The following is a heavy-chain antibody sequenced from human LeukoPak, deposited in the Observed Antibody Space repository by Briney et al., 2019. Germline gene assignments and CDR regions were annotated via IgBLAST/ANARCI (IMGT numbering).Heavy chain of an antibody. D-gene: IGHD6-13*01. Sequence: PGGSLRLSCAASGFTFSDYYMSWIRQAPGKGLEWVSYISSSGSTIYYADSVKGRFTISRDNAKNSLYLQMNSLRAEDTAVYYCARVIAAAGPDAFDIWGQGTMVTVSS. CDR2: ISSSGSTI. J-gene: IGHJ3*02. V-gene: IGHV3-11*01. CDR1: GFTFSDYY. CDR3: ARVIAAAGPDAFDI.